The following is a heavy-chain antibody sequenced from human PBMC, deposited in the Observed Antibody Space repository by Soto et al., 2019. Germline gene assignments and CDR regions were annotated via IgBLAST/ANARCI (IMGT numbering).Heavy chain of an antibody. D-gene: IGHD3-22*01. V-gene: IGHV3-23*01. CDR2: ISGSGGST. CDR1: GFTFSSYA. CDR3: AKDPWYYYDSSTGWIDY. J-gene: IGHJ4*02. Sequence: EVQLLESGGGLVQPGGSLRLSCAASGFTFSSYAMSWVRQAPGKGLEWVSAISGSGGSTYYADSVKGRFTISRDNSKNTLYLQMNSLRAEDTAVYYCAKDPWYYYDSSTGWIDYWGQGTLVTVSS.